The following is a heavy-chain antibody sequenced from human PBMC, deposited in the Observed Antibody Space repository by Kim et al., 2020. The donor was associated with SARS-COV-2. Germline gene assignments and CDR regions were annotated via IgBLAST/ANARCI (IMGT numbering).Heavy chain of an antibody. V-gene: IGHV4-59*13. D-gene: IGHD2-8*01. J-gene: IGHJ2*01. Sequence: SETLSLTCTVSGGSISSYYWSWIRQPPGKGLEWIGYIYYSGSTNYNPSLKSRVTISVDTSKNQFSLKLSSVTAADTAVYYCARARSMVYAKTGGWYFDLWGRGTLVTVSS. CDR3: ARARSMVYAKTGGWYFDL. CDR2: IYYSGST. CDR1: GGSISSYY.